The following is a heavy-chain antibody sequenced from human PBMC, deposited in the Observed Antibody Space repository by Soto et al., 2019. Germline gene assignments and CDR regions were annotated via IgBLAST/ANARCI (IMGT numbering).Heavy chain of an antibody. D-gene: IGHD4-17*01. V-gene: IGHV4-4*02. CDR3: ARKMTTVTVFDY. CDR1: SGSISSSNW. CDR2: IYHSGST. J-gene: IGHJ4*02. Sequence: SETLSLTCAVSSGSISSSNWWSWVRQPPGKGLKWIGEIYHSGSTNYNPSLKSRVTISVDKSKNQFSLKLSSVTAADTAVYYCARKMTTVTVFDYWGQGTLVTVSS.